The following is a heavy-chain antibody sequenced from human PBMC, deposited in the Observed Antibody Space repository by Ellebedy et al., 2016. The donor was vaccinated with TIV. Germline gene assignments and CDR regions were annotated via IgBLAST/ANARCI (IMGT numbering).Heavy chain of an antibody. CDR2: IHYTGTT. J-gene: IGHJ4*02. CDR1: GVSISGYY. Sequence: MPSETLSLTCTVSGVSISGYYWSWVRQPPGKGLEWTGYIHYTGTTNYNPSLKSRVTISLDTSKHQFSLNLNSVTAADTAVYYCTKTRGWPQPDFHYWGQGSLVTVSS. V-gene: IGHV4-59*01. D-gene: IGHD3-10*01. CDR3: TKTRGWPQPDFHY.